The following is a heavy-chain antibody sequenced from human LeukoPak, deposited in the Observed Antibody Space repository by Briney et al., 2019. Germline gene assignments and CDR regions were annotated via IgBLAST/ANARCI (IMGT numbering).Heavy chain of an antibody. CDR2: INPDGSTT. D-gene: IGHD4-17*01. J-gene: IGHJ4*02. CDR3: VRIAAVTTPDY. CDR1: GFTFSTYW. V-gene: IGHV3-74*01. Sequence: GGSLRLSCAASGFTFSTYWMHWVRQPPGEGLVWVSRINPDGSTTNYADSVKGRFTISRDNAKNTLYLQMNSLTVEDTAVYYCVRIAAVTTPDYWGQGTLVTVSS.